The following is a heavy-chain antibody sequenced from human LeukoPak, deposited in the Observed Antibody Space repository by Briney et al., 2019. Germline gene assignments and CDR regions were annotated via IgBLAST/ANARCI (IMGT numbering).Heavy chain of an antibody. Sequence: GGSLRLSCAASGFTFSDYYMSWIRQAPGKGLEWVSYISSSGSTIYYADSVKGRFTISRDNSKNTLYLQMNSLRAEDTAVYYCAKDKGYCSSTSCHTGFDYWGQGTLVTVSS. CDR3: AKDKGYCSSTSCHTGFDY. V-gene: IGHV3-11*01. J-gene: IGHJ4*02. D-gene: IGHD2-2*02. CDR2: ISSSGSTI. CDR1: GFTFSDYY.